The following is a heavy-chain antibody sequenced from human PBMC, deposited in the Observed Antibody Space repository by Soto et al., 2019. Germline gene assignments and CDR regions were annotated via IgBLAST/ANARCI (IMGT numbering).Heavy chain of an antibody. V-gene: IGHV1-58*01. Sequence: QMQLVQSGPEVKKPGTSVKVSCKASGFTFTSYAVPGVRQSRGQRLEWIGWIVVGSGNTNYAQKFQERVTITRDMSTSTGYMELSSLRSEDTAVYYCAAARTYCGGDCYVDWGQGTLVTVSS. J-gene: IGHJ4*02. CDR3: AAARTYCGGDCYVD. CDR1: GFTFTSYA. D-gene: IGHD2-21*02. CDR2: IVVGSGNT.